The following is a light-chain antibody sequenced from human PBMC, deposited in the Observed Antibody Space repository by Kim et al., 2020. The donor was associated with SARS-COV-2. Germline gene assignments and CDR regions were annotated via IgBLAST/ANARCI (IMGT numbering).Light chain of an antibody. CDR3: QQYGSLPPYT. CDR2: QTS. Sequence: IVLTQSPGTLSLSPGERATLSCRASQTVYKGYLAWYQQRPGQTHRLLLYQTSNRATGIPDRFSGSGSGTDFTLTISRLEPEDFAVYYCQQYGSLPPYTFGQGTKLEI. CDR1: QTVYKGY. J-gene: IGKJ2*01. V-gene: IGKV3-20*01.